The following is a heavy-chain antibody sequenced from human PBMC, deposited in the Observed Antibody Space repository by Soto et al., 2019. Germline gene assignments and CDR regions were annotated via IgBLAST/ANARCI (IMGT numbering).Heavy chain of an antibody. Sequence: PGGSLRLSCEMSGWSFSVYGLHWVRQAPGKGLEWVAVIWYDASKQFYAASVEGRFTISRDNSKAILYLQMNSLRAEDTAGYYWAAWAEGATVGQWGQGNLVTV. CDR1: GWSFSVYG. J-gene: IGHJ4*02. CDR3: AAWAEGATVGQ. V-gene: IGHV3-33*01. CDR2: IWYDASKQ. D-gene: IGHD4-17*01.